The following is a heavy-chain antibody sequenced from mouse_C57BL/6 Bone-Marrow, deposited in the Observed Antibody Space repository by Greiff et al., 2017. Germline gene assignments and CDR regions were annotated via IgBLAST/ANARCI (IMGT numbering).Heavy chain of an antibody. CDR3: ARGTIVTSYYYAMDY. D-gene: IGHD2-5*01. J-gene: IGHJ4*01. CDR2: IDPSDSET. Sequence: QVQLQQSGAELVRPGSSVKLSCKASGYTFTSYWMHWVKQRPIQGLEWIGNIDPSDSETHYNQKFKDKATLTVDKSSSTAYMQLSSLTSEDSAVYYCARGTIVTSYYYAMDYWGQGTSVTVSS. CDR1: GYTFTSYW. V-gene: IGHV1-52*01.